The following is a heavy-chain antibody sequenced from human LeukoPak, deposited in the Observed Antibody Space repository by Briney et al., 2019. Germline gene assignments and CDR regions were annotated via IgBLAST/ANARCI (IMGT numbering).Heavy chain of an antibody. CDR2: IKPNSGGT. D-gene: IGHD1-26*01. V-gene: IGHV1-2*02. CDR3: ATMMYSETYNDY. Sequence: ASVKVSCKASGYTFTGYYMHWVRQAPGQGLEWMGWIKPNSGGTKFAQKFQGRVTMTRDTSISTAYMELSRLRSDDTAVYYCATMMYSETYNDYWGQGTLVTVSS. J-gene: IGHJ4*02. CDR1: GYTFTGYY.